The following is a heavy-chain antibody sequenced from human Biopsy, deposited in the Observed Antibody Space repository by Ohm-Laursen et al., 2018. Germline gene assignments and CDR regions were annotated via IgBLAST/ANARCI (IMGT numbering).Heavy chain of an antibody. CDR3: AREDEGLLRALDL. D-gene: IGHD3-3*01. J-gene: IGHJ3*01. CDR1: GASMTGYF. CDR2: IYTIGDT. Sequence: GTLSLTCTVSGASMTGYFWAWVWQPAGKGLEWIGHIYTIGDTTYNPSLESRVTMSLDTSENQFSLKMTSLTAADTAVYFCAREDEGLLRALDLWGQGTMVTVSS. V-gene: IGHV4-4*07.